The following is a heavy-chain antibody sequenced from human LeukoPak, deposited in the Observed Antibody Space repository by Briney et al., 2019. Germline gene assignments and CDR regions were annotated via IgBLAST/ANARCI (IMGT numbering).Heavy chain of an antibody. Sequence: GGSLRLSCAASGFTFSSYAMHWVRQAPGKGLEWVAVISYDGSNKYYADSVKGRFTISRDNSKNTLYLQMNSLRAEDTAVYYCAKTRGLYYYDTKFFDYWGQGTLVTVSS. CDR2: ISYDGSNK. V-gene: IGHV3-30*04. CDR3: AKTRGLYYYDTKFFDY. J-gene: IGHJ4*02. CDR1: GFTFSSYA. D-gene: IGHD3-22*01.